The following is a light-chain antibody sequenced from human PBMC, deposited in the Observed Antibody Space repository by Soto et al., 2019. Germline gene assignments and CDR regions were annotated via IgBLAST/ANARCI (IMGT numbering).Light chain of an antibody. Sequence: DIQMTQSPSTLSASVGDRVTITCRASQSVSIWLAWYQQKPGKAPKLLIYKASSLKSGVPSRFSGSGSGTEFTLTISGLQPDDFATYYCQQYNSYWTFGQGTKVEMK. J-gene: IGKJ1*01. CDR1: QSVSIW. V-gene: IGKV1-5*03. CDR3: QQYNSYWT. CDR2: KAS.